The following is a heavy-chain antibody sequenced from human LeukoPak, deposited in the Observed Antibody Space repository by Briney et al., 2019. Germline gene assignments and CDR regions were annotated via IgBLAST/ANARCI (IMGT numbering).Heavy chain of an antibody. CDR2: INPNSGGT. D-gene: IGHD6-13*01. CDR3: ARAPRGIAAAGTASDY. J-gene: IGHJ4*02. Sequence: ASVKVSCKASGYTFTGYYMHWVRQAPGQGLEWMGWINPNSGGTNYAQKLQGRVTMTTDTSTSTAYMELRSLRSDDTAVYYCARAPRGIAAAGTASDYWGQGTLVTVSS. V-gene: IGHV1-2*02. CDR1: GYTFTGYY.